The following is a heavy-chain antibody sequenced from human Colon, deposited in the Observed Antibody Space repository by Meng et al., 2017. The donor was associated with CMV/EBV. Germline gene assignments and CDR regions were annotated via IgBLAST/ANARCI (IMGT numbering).Heavy chain of an antibody. CDR3: GYSGYDQPGFYYYYGMDV. D-gene: IGHD5-12*01. CDR1: GYTFSGYG. Sequence: ASVKVSCKASGYTFSGYGISWLRLAPGQGLEWIAWISAFNGKTNYAQKFQGRVTLTADTSTTTAYMELRSLKSDDTAVYYCGYSGYDQPGFYYYYGMDVWGQGTTVTVSS. V-gene: IGHV1-18*01. CDR2: ISAFNGKT. J-gene: IGHJ6*02.